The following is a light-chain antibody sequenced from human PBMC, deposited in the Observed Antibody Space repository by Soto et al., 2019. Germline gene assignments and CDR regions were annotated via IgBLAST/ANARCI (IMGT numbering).Light chain of an antibody. CDR3: CTYAGHVPK. V-gene: IGLV2-23*02. CDR2: EVD. Sequence: QSALTQPASVSGSPGQSITISCAGTTSDVAYYDLVSWYQQHPGRAPKLLIYEVDKRPSGISVRFSGSKSGATASLTTSGLLPEDEAVYFCCTYAGHVPKFGGGTK. J-gene: IGLJ2*01. CDR1: TSDVAYYDL.